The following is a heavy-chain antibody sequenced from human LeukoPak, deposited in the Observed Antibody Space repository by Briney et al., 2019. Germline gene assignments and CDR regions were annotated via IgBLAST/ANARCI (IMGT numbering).Heavy chain of an antibody. V-gene: IGHV4-31*03. J-gene: IGHJ5*02. CDR1: GGSISSGGYY. CDR3: ARVSAGSVILDP. CDR2: IFYSGSA. D-gene: IGHD3-16*01. Sequence: SETLSLTCTVSGGSISSGGYYWSWIRQLPGKGLEWIGYIFYSGSAYYNPSLKGRVSLSVDTSKNQFSLKLSSVSAADTAVFYCARVSAGSVILDPWGQGTLVTVSS.